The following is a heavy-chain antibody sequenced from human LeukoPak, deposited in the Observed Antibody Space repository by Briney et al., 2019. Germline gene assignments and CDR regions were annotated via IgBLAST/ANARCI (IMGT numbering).Heavy chain of an antibody. CDR3: ARVEPYSGSWFPRAGAFDI. Sequence: GASVKVSCKASGYTFTSYGISWVRQAPGQGLEWTGWISAYNGNTNYSQKLQGRVTMTTDTSTSTAYMELRSLRSDDTAVYYCARVEPYSGSWFPRAGAFDIWGQGTMVTVSS. CDR2: ISAYNGNT. J-gene: IGHJ3*02. CDR1: GYTFTSYG. V-gene: IGHV1-18*01. D-gene: IGHD1-26*01.